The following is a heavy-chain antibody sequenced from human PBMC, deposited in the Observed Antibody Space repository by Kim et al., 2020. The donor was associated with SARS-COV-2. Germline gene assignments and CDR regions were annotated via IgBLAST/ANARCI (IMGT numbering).Heavy chain of an antibody. D-gene: IGHD2-2*01. CDR1: GFTFSDFA. Sequence: GGSLRLSCAASGFTFSDFAFHWVRQAPGKGLEWVAVISDDANNKYDAESVKGRFTISRDNSKNTLYLQMNSLRADDTAVYYCARGGFSSTWSIGEAFDIWDQGTMATASS. V-gene: IGHV3-30*04. CDR3: ARGGFSSTWSIGEAFDI. J-gene: IGHJ3*02. CDR2: ISDDANNK.